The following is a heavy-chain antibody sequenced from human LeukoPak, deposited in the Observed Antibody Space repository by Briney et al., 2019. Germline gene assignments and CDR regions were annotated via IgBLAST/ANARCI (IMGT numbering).Heavy chain of an antibody. CDR3: ARGRRTILGATLPDY. Sequence: GGSLRLSCAASGFTFSNYAVTWVRQAPGKGLEWVSAIRDSGGSTYYADSVKGRFTISRDNSKNTLYLQMNSLGAEDTAVYYCARGRRTILGATLPDYWGQGTLVTVSS. CDR2: IRDSGGST. J-gene: IGHJ4*02. D-gene: IGHD1-26*01. CDR1: GFTFSNYA. V-gene: IGHV3-23*01.